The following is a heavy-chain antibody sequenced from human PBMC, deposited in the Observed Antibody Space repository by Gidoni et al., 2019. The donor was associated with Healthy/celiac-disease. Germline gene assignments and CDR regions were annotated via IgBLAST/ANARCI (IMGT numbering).Heavy chain of an antibody. CDR2: ISWNSGSI. D-gene: IGHD1-7*01. Sequence: EVQLVESGGGLVQPGRSLRLACAASGFPFDDYAMHWVRQAPGKGLEWVSGISWNSGSIGYADSVKGRFTISRDNAKNSLYLQMNSLRAEDTALYYCAKDIGGNYGYFDYWGQGTLVTVSS. CDR3: AKDIGGNYGYFDY. CDR1: GFPFDDYA. V-gene: IGHV3-9*01. J-gene: IGHJ4*02.